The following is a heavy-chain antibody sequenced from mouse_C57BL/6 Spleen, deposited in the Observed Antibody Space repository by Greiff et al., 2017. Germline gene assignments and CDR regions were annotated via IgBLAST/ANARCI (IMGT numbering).Heavy chain of an antibody. CDR2: IDPETGGT. D-gene: IGHD2-4*01. CDR3: TRDYDYVDGYYAMDY. CDR1: GYTFTDYE. Sequence: QVQLQQSGAELVRPGASVTLSCKASGYTFTDYEMHWVKQTPVHGLEWIGAIDPETGGTAYNQKFKGKAILTADKSSSTAYMELRSLTSDDSAVYYCTRDYDYVDGYYAMDYWGQGTSVTVSS. V-gene: IGHV1-15*01. J-gene: IGHJ4*01.